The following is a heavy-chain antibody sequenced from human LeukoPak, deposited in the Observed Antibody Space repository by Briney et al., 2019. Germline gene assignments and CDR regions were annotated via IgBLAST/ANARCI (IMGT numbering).Heavy chain of an antibody. CDR1: GFTFSSYW. D-gene: IGHD3-22*01. CDR2: IKQDGSEK. CDR3: ARDYYYDSSGYWDYYFDY. V-gene: IGHV3-7*01. J-gene: IGHJ4*02. Sequence: PGGSLRLSCAASGFTFSSYWMSWVRQAPGKGLEWVANIKQDGSEKYYVDSVKGRFTISRDNAKNSLYLQMNSLRAEDTAVYYCARDYYYDSSGYWDYYFDYWGQGTLVSVSS.